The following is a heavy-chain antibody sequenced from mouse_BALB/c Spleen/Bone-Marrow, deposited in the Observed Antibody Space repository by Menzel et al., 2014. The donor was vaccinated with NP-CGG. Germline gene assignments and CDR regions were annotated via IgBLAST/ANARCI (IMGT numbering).Heavy chain of an antibody. V-gene: IGHV1-18*01. Sequence: VQLQQSGPELVKPGASVKISCKTSGYTFTDYTLHWVKQSHGESLKWIGGVNPNIGGTSYNQKFKGKATLTADKSSSTVYMDLRSLTSEDSAVYYCTIVAYWGQGTLVAVSA. J-gene: IGHJ3*01. CDR2: VNPNIGGT. CDR3: TIVAY. CDR1: GYTFTDYT.